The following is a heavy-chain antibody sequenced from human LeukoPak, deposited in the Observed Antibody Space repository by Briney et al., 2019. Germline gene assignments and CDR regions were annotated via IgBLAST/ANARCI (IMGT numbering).Heavy chain of an antibody. Sequence: AGGSLRLSCAASGFTFSSYWMPWVRQAPGKGLVWVSRINSDGSSTSYADSVKGRFTISRDNAKNTLYLQMNSLRAEDTAVYYCARRYYYDSSGYQSDYWGQGTLVTVSS. CDR3: ARRYYYDSSGYQSDY. V-gene: IGHV3-74*01. CDR1: GFTFSSYW. CDR2: INSDGSST. J-gene: IGHJ4*02. D-gene: IGHD3-22*01.